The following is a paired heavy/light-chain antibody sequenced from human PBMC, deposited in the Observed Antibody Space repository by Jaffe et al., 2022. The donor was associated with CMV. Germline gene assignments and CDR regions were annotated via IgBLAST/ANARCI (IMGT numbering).Light chain of an antibody. V-gene: IGKV2-30*02. CDR2: KVS. Sequence: TQFPLSLPVTLGQPASISCRSGQSLEHSDGNTYLHWFQQRPGQSPRRLIYKVSNRDSGVPDRFSGSGSGTNFTLQITRVEAEDIGVYYCLEGVNWPTLGQGTTVDI. CDR3: LEGVNWPT. CDR1: QSLEHSDGNTY. J-gene: IGKJ1*01.
Heavy chain of an antibody. CDR3: ARDPAYSAFDV. CDR1: DFTFGHYW. CDR2: INKDGTEK. J-gene: IGHJ3*01. Sequence: EVQLVQSGGGLVQSGGSLRLSCVASDFTFGHYWMAWLRQAPGKGLEVVAKINKDGTEKAYLESLKGRLTISRDNAQNSLYLQMNSLTADDTALYYCARDPAYSAFDVWGQGTVVSVS. V-gene: IGHV3-7*01. D-gene: IGHD2-21*01.